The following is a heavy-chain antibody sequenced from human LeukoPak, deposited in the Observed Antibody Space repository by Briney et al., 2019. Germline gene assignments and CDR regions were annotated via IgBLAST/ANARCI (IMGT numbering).Heavy chain of an antibody. CDR3: AKAPIAVAGTFCDY. V-gene: IGHV3-23*01. CDR1: GFTFSSYA. Sequence: GGSLRLSCAASGFTFSSYAMSWVRQAPGKGLEWVSAISGSGGSTYYADSVKGRFTISRDNSKNTLYLQMNSLRAEDTVVYYCAKAPIAVAGTFCDYWGQGTLVTVSS. CDR2: ISGSGGST. D-gene: IGHD6-19*01. J-gene: IGHJ4*02.